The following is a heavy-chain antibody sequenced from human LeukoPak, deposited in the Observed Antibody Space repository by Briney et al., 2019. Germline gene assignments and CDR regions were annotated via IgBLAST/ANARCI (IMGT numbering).Heavy chain of an antibody. CDR3: ARTRRSLYSSSSGYYYYYMDV. V-gene: IGHV4-34*01. Sequence: PSETLSLTCAVYGGSFSGYYWSWIRQPPGKGLEWIGEINHSGSTNYNPSLKSRVTISVDTSKNQFSLKLSSVTAADTAVYYCARTRRSLYSSSSGYYYYYMDVWGKGTTVTVSS. J-gene: IGHJ6*03. CDR1: GGSFSGYY. CDR2: INHSGST. D-gene: IGHD6-6*01.